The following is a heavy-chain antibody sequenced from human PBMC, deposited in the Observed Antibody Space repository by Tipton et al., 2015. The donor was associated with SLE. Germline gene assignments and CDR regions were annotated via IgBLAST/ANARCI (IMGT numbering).Heavy chain of an antibody. Sequence: SLRLSCAASGFTFNTYTMNWVRQAPGKGLEWVSSISSSGTYIYADSVRGRFTISRDNAKNSLYLQMNSLRAEDTAVYYCARDPDFWSGYVYWGQGTLVTVPS. CDR3: ARDPDFWSGYVY. CDR2: ISSSGTYI. J-gene: IGHJ4*02. D-gene: IGHD3-3*01. CDR1: GFTFNTYT. V-gene: IGHV3-21*01.